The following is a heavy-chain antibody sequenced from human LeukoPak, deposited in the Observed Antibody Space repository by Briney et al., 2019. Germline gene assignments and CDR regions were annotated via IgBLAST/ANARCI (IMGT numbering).Heavy chain of an antibody. D-gene: IGHD5-24*01. Sequence: SETLSLTCTVSGVSISSYYWSWIRQPPGKGLEWIGYIYYSGSTNYNPSLKSRVTISVDTSKNQFSLRLTSVTAADTAVYYCARWDGYNSQFDYWGQGTLVTVSS. CDR3: ARWDGYNSQFDY. CDR2: IYYSGST. J-gene: IGHJ4*02. CDR1: GVSISSYY. V-gene: IGHV4-59*01.